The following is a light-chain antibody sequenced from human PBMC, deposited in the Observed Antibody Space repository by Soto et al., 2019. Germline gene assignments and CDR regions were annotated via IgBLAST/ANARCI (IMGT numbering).Light chain of an antibody. CDR3: MQATRSSWT. CDR1: QSLVHNDGNTY. Sequence: EIVMTQTPLSSPVTLGQAASISCRSSQSLVHNDGNTYLSWFRQRPGQPTRLLIYKVSDRFYGVPDRLLGGGGGTDFTLRSSRVGGEDVGVYYCMQATRSSWTFRQGTQGQIK. CDR2: KVS. V-gene: IGKV2-24*01. J-gene: IGKJ1*01.